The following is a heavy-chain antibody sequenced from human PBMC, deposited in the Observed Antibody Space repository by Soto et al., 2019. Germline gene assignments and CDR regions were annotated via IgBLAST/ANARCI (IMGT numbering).Heavy chain of an antibody. D-gene: IGHD2-8*01. CDR2: ISSDGSNR. Sequence: HPWGSLRLSCAASGFTISSRDNHAMSWVRQAPGKGPEWISTISSDGSNRHYADSVLGRFTISRDSSRNTVNLLMNRLRVEDTAKYLCVSWVFFHFDYWGPGTMGNVSS. J-gene: IGHJ4*02. V-gene: IGHV3-23*01. CDR3: VSWVFFHFDY. CDR1: GFTISSRDNHA.